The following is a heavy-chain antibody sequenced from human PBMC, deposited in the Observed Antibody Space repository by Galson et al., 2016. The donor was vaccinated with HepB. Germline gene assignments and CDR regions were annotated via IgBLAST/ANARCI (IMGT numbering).Heavy chain of an antibody. D-gene: IGHD4-17*01. Sequence: QSGAEVKKSGESLRISCQGSGYTFSTYWIAWVRQMPGRGLEWMGSIYPGDSDTRYSPSFQGLVTISADKSITTAYLQWRNLRASDTAIYYRATSPNHYGDYMGWFDPWGPGTRVIVSS. CDR1: GYTFSTYW. J-gene: IGHJ5*02. CDR3: ATSPNHYGDYMGWFDP. CDR2: IYPGDSDT. V-gene: IGHV5-51*01.